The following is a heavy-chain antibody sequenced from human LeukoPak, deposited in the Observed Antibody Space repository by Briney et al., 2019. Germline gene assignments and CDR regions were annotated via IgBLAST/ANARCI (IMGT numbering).Heavy chain of an antibody. CDR1: GFTFSNYA. Sequence: GGSLRLSCAASGFTFSNYAMPWVRQAPGKGLEWVSVISGGGGSKYYAGSVKGRFTISRDNSKNTVYLQMNSLRAEDTAVYYCAIIPSGRSLKPKWSFDLWGRGTRVTVSS. CDR2: ISGGGGSK. J-gene: IGHJ2*01. CDR3: AIIPSGRSLKPKWSFDL. D-gene: IGHD2-15*01. V-gene: IGHV3-23*01.